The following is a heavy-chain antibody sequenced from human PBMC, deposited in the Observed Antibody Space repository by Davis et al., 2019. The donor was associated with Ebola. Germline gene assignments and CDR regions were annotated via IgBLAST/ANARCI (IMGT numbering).Heavy chain of an antibody. J-gene: IGHJ4*02. Sequence: GESLKISCAASGFTFRGSALHWVRQASAKGLEWVGRIRSKANSYATAYAASVKGRFTISRDDSKNTAYLQMNSLTTEDTAVYYCTCTWSSFDYWGQGTLVTVSS. V-gene: IGHV3-73*01. CDR2: IRSKANSYAT. D-gene: IGHD3-10*01. CDR1: GFTFRGSA. CDR3: TCTWSSFDY.